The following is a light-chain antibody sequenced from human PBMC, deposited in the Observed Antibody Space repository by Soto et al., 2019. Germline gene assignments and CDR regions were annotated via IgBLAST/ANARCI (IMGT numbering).Light chain of an antibody. J-gene: IGKJ3*01. CDR2: AAS. CDR1: QSVRSN. CDR3: QQRSNWPRT. V-gene: IGKV3-11*01. Sequence: EIVMTQFPATLSVSPGERATLSCRASQSVRSNLAWYQQKPGQAPRLLIFAASTRATVIPAGFSGSGSGTDFTLTISSLEPEDFAVYYCQQRSNWPRTFGPGTKVDIK.